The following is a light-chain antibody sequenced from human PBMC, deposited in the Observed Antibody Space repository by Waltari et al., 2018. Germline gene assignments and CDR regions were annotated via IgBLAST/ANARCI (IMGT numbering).Light chain of an antibody. CDR2: EVS. J-gene: IGLJ2*01. V-gene: IGLV2-23*02. CDR1: SSDVGSYNL. Sequence: QSALTQPASVSGSPGQSITISCTATSSDVGSYNLVSWYQQHPGKAPKLRIYEVSKRPSGVSNRFSGSKSGNTASLTISGLQAEDEADYYCCSYAGSSLGGGTKLTVL. CDR3: CSYAGSS.